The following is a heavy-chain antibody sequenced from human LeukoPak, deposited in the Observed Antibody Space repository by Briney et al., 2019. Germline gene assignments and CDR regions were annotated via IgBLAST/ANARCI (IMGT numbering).Heavy chain of an antibody. CDR1: GYTFTRYG. CDR3: ARGRYSGSYSHP. Sequence: ASVKVSCKASGYTFTRYGISWVRQAPGQGLEWMGWISVYNGKRNNAQKFQGRVTMTTDTSTSAAYMELRSLRSDDTAVYYCARGRYSGSYSHPWGQGTLVTVSS. V-gene: IGHV1-18*01. D-gene: IGHD1-26*01. CDR2: ISVYNGKR. J-gene: IGHJ5*02.